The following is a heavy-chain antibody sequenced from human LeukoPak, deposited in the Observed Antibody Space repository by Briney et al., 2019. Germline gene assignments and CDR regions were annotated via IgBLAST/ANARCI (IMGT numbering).Heavy chain of an antibody. CDR3: ARLYCISTSCYTIDY. D-gene: IGHD2-2*02. J-gene: IGHJ4*02. CDR2: TYYCGST. V-gene: IGHV4-38-2*02. CDR1: GYFFDSCYY. Sequence: AETLSLICTFSGYFFDSCYYWGWIRPPPGKGLEWIANTYYCGSTSYNPSLKRRVTVSIDTSKNKFSLKLYSVSAADTALFYCARLYCISTSCYTIDYWGQGTLVTVSS.